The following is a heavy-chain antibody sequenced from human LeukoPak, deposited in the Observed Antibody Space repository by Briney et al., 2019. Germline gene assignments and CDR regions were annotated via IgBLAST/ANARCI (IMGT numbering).Heavy chain of an antibody. CDR3: ARGGSPPRLYYYYYMDV. CDR1: GGSFSGYY. Sequence: SETLSLTCAVYGGSFSGYYWSWIRQPPGKGLEWIGEINHSGSTNYNPSLKSRVTISVDTSKNQFSLKLSSVTAADTAVYYCARGGSPPRLYYYYYMDVWGKGTTVTVSS. CDR2: INHSGST. V-gene: IGHV4-34*01. J-gene: IGHJ6*03. D-gene: IGHD3-10*01.